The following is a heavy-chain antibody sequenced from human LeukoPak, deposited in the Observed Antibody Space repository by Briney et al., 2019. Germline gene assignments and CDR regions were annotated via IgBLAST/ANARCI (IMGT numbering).Heavy chain of an antibody. CDR2: INHSGST. CDR1: GGSFSGYY. Sequence: PSEILSLTCAVYGGSFSGYYWSWIRQPPGKGLEWIGEINHSGSTNYNPSLKSRVTISVDTSKNQFSLKLSSVTAADTAVYYCARGEETYYYDSSGYYDYWGQGTLVTVSS. CDR3: ARGEETYYYDSSGYYDY. V-gene: IGHV4-34*01. D-gene: IGHD3-22*01. J-gene: IGHJ4*02.